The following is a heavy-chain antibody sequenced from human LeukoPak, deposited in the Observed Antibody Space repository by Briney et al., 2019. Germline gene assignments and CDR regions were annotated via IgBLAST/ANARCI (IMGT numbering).Heavy chain of an antibody. V-gene: IGHV4-59*08. Sequence: SETLSLTCTVSGDSITSYYWSWIRQPPGKGLEWIGYIYYSGITSYNPSLKRRVTISVDTSNNQFSLMLTSVTAADTAVYYCATIPLYYDSLGWFDPWGQGTLVTVSS. D-gene: IGHD3-3*01. CDR1: GDSITSYY. CDR3: ATIPLYYDSLGWFDP. J-gene: IGHJ5*02. CDR2: IYYSGIT.